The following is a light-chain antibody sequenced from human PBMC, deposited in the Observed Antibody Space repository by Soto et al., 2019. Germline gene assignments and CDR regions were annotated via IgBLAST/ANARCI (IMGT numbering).Light chain of an antibody. Sequence: IVMTQSPATLSVSPGDGASLSCRASQSVRSNLAWYQQKPGQAPRLLIFGASTRATGITARFSGSGSGTEFTLTISSLQSEDFAVYYCQQYNKWPPITFGQGTRLEIK. V-gene: IGKV3-15*01. CDR1: QSVRSN. J-gene: IGKJ5*01. CDR2: GAS. CDR3: QQYNKWPPIT.